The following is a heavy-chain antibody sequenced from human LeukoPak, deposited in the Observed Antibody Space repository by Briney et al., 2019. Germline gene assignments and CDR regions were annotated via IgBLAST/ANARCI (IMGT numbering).Heavy chain of an antibody. CDR2: IKEDGTQK. J-gene: IGHJ4*02. Sequence: PGGSLRLSCAASGFTFSNYGMSWVRQAPGKGPEWVANIKEDGTQKYYVDSVRGRFTISRDNAENSLYLQMNSLRDEDTAVYYCAKTGERDYWGRGTLVTVSS. V-gene: IGHV3-7*01. CDR1: GFTFSNYG. CDR3: AKTGERDY. D-gene: IGHD7-27*01.